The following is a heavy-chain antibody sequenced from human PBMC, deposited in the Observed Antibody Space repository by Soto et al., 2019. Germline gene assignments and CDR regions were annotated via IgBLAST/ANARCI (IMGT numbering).Heavy chain of an antibody. CDR1: GFTFSSYA. CDR2: ISGSGGST. D-gene: IGHD3-10*01. V-gene: IGHV3-23*01. J-gene: IGHJ2*01. CDR3: SKKSVTMVRGVVISRYFDL. Sequence: PGGSLRLSCAASGFTFSSYAMSWVRQAPGKGLEWVSAISGSGGSTYYADSVKGRFTISRDNSKNTLYLQMNSLRAEDTAVYYCSKKSVTMVRGVVISRYFDLWGRGTLVTVSS.